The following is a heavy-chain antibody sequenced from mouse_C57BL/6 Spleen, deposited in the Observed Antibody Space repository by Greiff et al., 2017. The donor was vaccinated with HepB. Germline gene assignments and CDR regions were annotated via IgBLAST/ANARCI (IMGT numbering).Heavy chain of an antibody. Sequence: EVHLVESGAELVRPGASVKLSCTASGFNIKDDYMHWVKQRPEQGLEWIGWIDPENGDTEYASKFQGKATITADTSSNTAYLQLSSLTSEDTAVYYCTTGSSYWGQGTTLTVSS. V-gene: IGHV14-4*01. J-gene: IGHJ2*01. CDR1: GFNIKDDY. CDR2: IDPENGDT. D-gene: IGHD1-1*01. CDR3: TTGSSY.